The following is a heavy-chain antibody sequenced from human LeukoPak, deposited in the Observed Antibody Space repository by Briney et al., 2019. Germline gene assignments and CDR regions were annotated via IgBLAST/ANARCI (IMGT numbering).Heavy chain of an antibody. CDR1: GGSISSYY. CDR3: ARMTYSGSYDDY. V-gene: IGHV4-59*01. J-gene: IGHJ4*02. Sequence: PSETLSLTCTVSGGSISSYYWSWIRQPPGKGLEWIGYIYYSGSTNYNPSLKSRVTISVDTSKNQFSLKLSSVTAADTAVYYCARMTYSGSYDDYWGQGTLVTVSS. D-gene: IGHD1-26*01. CDR2: IYYSGST.